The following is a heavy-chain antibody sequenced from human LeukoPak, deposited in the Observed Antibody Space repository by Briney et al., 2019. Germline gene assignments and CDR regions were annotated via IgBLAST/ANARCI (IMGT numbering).Heavy chain of an antibody. CDR3: ARDSRALPS. CDR2: IKQDGSEK. CDR1: GFTFSSYW. J-gene: IGHJ4*02. V-gene: IGHV3-7*01. Sequence: LGGSLRLSCAASGFTFSSYWMSWVRQAPGKGLEWVANIKQDGSEKYYVDSVKGRFTISRDNVKNSLYLQMNSLRADDAAMYYCARDSRALPSWGQGTLVTVSS.